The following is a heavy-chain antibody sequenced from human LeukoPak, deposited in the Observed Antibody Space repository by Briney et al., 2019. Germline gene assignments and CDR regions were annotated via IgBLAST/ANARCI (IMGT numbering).Heavy chain of an antibody. V-gene: IGHV3-23*01. CDR3: ARPLYYCSSTSCYMGGDYYFDY. J-gene: IGHJ4*02. CDR2: ISRSGGST. CDR1: GITFSSYA. Sequence: GGSLRLSCAASGITFSSYAMSWVRQAPGKGLEWVSGISRSGGSTYDADADSVKGRFTISRDNSKNTLYLQMNSLRAEDTAVYYCARPLYYCSSTSCYMGGDYYFDYWGQGTLVTVSS. D-gene: IGHD2-2*02.